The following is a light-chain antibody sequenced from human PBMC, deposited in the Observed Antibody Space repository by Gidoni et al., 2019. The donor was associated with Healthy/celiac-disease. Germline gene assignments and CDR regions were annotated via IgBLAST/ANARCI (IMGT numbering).Light chain of an antibody. J-gene: IGKJ3*01. V-gene: IGKV3-11*01. CDR2: DAS. Sequence: EIVLTQSPATLSLSPGERATLSCRASQSVSSYLAWYQQKPGQAPRLLIYDASNRATGIPARFSGSGSGTDFTLTISSLEPEDFAVYYCQQSSNSFTFGPGTKVDIK. CDR3: QQSSNSFT. CDR1: QSVSSY.